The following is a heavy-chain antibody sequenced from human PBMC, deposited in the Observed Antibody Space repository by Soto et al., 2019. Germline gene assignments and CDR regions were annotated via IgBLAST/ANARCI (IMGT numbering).Heavy chain of an antibody. J-gene: IGHJ4*02. Sequence: QVQLVQSGAEVKKPGASVKVSCKTSGYTFTTYGISWVRQAPGQGLEWMGWISPYNGNTKYAPKLQGRVTMTADTSTSTAYMELCILTSDGAAVDYCTSGWFVEFVYFFAYWGQGTLVTVSS. CDR3: TSGWFVEFVYFFAY. CDR1: GYTFTTYG. CDR2: ISPYNGNT. V-gene: IGHV1-18*01. D-gene: IGHD3-10*01.